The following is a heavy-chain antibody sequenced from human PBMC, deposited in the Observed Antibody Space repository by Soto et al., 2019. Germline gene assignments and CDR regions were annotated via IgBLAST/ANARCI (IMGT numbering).Heavy chain of an antibody. Sequence: QVQLVQSGAELKKPGSSVKVSCKASGDTFIFYTINWVRQAPGLGLEWMGRVNPILSMSNYAQKFQGRVTMTADKTTSTAYMELLSLRSEDTAFYYCATSYGSGYRAFDYWGQGALVTVSS. D-gene: IGHD3-10*01. CDR2: VNPILSMS. J-gene: IGHJ4*02. CDR3: ATSYGSGYRAFDY. V-gene: IGHV1-69*02. CDR1: GDTFIFYT.